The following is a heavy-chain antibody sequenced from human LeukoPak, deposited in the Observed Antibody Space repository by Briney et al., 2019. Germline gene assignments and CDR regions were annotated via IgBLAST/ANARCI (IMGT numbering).Heavy chain of an antibody. Sequence: GGSLGLSCVASEFTFSSHAMNWVRQAPGKGLEWVSAISGSGGSTYYADSVKGRFTISRDNSKNTLYLQMNSLRAEDTAVYYCAKKILRGYDYVWGSYRLRPYGMDVWGQGTTVTVSS. CDR1: EFTFSSHA. V-gene: IGHV3-23*01. CDR3: AKKILRGYDYVWGSYRLRPYGMDV. J-gene: IGHJ6*02. CDR2: ISGSGGST. D-gene: IGHD3-16*02.